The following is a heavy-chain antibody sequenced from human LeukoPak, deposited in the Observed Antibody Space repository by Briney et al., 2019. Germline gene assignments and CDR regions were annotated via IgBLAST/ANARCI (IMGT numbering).Heavy chain of an antibody. CDR2: IYTSGST. CDR3: ARSKDFWSGYRDAFDI. J-gene: IGHJ3*02. Sequence: SETLSLTCTVSGGPISSYYWSWIRQPAGKGLEWIGRIYTSGSTNYNPSLKSRVTMSVDTSKNQFSLKLSSVTAADTAVYYCARSKDFWSGYRDAFDIWGQGTMVTVSS. D-gene: IGHD3-3*01. CDR1: GGPISSYY. V-gene: IGHV4-4*07.